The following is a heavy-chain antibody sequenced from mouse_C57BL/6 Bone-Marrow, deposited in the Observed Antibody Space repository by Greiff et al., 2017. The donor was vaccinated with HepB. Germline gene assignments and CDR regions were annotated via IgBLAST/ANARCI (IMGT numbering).Heavy chain of an antibody. J-gene: IGHJ2*01. CDR2: ISSGGSYT. V-gene: IGHV5-6*01. CDR1: GFTFSSYG. CDR3: ARIYYGSSYEYYFDY. D-gene: IGHD1-1*01. Sequence: EVKVVESGGDLVKPGGSLKLSCAASGFTFSSYGMSWVRQTPDKRLEWVATISSGGSYTYYPDSVKGRFTISRDNAKNTLYLQMSSLKSEDTAMYYCARIYYGSSYEYYFDYWGQGTTLTVSS.